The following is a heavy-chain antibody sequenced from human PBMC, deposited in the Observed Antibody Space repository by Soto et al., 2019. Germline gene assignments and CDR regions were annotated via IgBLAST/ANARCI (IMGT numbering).Heavy chain of an antibody. V-gene: IGHV3-23*01. CDR3: AKFLQWSAEGFDY. CDR2: IHGGGNSA. Sequence: GGSLRLSCAASGFTFSGYAMSWVRQVPGKGLEWVSVIHGGGNSAYYADSVKGRFTISRDNSKNTLYLQMNSLRVEDTAIYYCAKFLQWSAEGFDYWGQGTLVTVSS. CDR1: GFTFSGYA. D-gene: IGHD4-4*01. J-gene: IGHJ4*02.